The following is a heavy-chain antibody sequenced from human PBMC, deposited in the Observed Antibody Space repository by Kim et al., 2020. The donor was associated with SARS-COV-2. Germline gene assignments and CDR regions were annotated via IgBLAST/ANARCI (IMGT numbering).Heavy chain of an antibody. V-gene: IGHV1-58*02. Sequence: SVKVSCKASGFTFTSSAMQWVRQARGQRLEWIGWIVVGSGNTNYAQKFQERVTITRDMSTSTAYMELSSLRSEDTAVYYCAALKVTDLLGFLEWLYFDIWGQGTMVTVSS. J-gene: IGHJ3*02. D-gene: IGHD3-3*01. CDR2: IVVGSGNT. CDR1: GFTFTSSA. CDR3: AALKVTDLLGFLEWLYFDI.